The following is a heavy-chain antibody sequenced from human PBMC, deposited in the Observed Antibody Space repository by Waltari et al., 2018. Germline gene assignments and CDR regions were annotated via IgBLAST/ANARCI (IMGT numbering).Heavy chain of an antibody. CDR2: IYTSGST. J-gene: IGHJ3*02. CDR3: AGASPKYIGFAFDI. V-gene: IGHV4-4*09. CDR1: GGSISSYY. D-gene: IGHD6-6*01. Sequence: QVQLQESGPGLVKPSETLSLTCTVSGGSISSYYWSWIRQPPGKGLEWIGYIYTSGSTNYNPSLKSRVTISVDTSKNQFSLKLSSVTAADTAVYYCAGASPKYIGFAFDIWGQGTMVTVSS.